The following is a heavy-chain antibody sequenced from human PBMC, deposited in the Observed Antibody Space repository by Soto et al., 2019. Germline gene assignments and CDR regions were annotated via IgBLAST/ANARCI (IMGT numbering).Heavy chain of an antibody. CDR2: LNAGNGNT. CDR1: GYTFTSYA. D-gene: IGHD2-8*02. V-gene: IGHV1-3*01. J-gene: IGHJ5*02. Sequence: QVQLVQSGAEVKKPGASVKVSCKASGYTFTSYAMHWVRQAPGQRLEWMGWLNAGNGNTKYSQKFQGRVSLTRDTAASTAYMELSRLISEATAVYYCPRGDWWVGMPPWSQGTLVTVSS. CDR3: PRGDWWVGMPP.